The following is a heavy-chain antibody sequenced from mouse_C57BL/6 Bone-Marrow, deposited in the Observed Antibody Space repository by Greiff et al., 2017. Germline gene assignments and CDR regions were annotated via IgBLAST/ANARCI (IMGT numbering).Heavy chain of an antibody. V-gene: IGHV1-81*01. J-gene: IGHJ1*03. CDR1: GYTFTSYG. CDR3: ASPFSRLWYFDV. CDR2: IYPRSGNT. Sequence: QVQLQQSGAELAKPGASVKLSCKASGYTFTSYGISWVKQRPGQGLEWIGEIYPRSGNTYYNEKFKGKATLTADKSSSTAYMELRSLTSEDSAVYCCASPFSRLWYFDVWGTGTTVTVSS.